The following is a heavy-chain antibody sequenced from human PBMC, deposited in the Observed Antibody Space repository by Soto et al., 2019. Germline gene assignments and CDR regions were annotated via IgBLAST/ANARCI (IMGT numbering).Heavy chain of an antibody. CDR3: AMVDVYVTPSPQDV. CDR1: GYRFTSYG. D-gene: IGHD3-16*01. J-gene: IGHJ6*02. V-gene: IGHV1-18*01. CDR2: INAYNGNT. Sequence: QVQLVQDGAEVKNPGASVKVSCKASGYRFTSYGIGWVRQAPGQGLEWMGWINAYNGNTNYAQNLQGRVTLTTDTSTSTACMELRSLRSNDTAVYYCAMVDVYVTPSPQDVWGQGTTVTVSS.